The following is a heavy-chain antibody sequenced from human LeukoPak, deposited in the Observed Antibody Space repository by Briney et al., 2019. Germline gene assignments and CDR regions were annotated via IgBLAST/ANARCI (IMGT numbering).Heavy chain of an antibody. D-gene: IGHD3-3*01. Sequence: GGSLRLSCAASGFTVSSNYMSWVRQAPGKGLEWVSVIYSGGSTYYADSVKGRFTISRDNSKNTLYLQMNSLRAEDTAVYYCARCDFWSGYYIDYWGQGTLVTVSS. V-gene: IGHV3-53*01. CDR2: IYSGGST. J-gene: IGHJ4*02. CDR1: GFTVSSNY. CDR3: ARCDFWSGYYIDY.